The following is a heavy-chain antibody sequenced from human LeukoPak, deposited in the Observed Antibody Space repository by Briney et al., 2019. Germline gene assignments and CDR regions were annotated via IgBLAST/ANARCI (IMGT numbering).Heavy chain of an antibody. CDR3: AKDPYSGSYYDY. CDR1: GFTFSSYA. D-gene: IGHD1-26*01. J-gene: IGHJ4*02. V-gene: IGHV3-23*01. CDR2: VSGSGGST. Sequence: GGSLRLSCAASGFTFSSYAMSWVRQAPGKGLEWVSAVSGSGGSTYYADSVKGRFTISRDNSKNTLYLQMNSLRAEDTAVYYCAKDPYSGSYYDYWGQGTLVTVSS.